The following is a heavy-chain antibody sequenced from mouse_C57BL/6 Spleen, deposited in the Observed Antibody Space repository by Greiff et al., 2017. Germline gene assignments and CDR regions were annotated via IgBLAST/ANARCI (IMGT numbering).Heavy chain of an antibody. V-gene: IGHV1-15*01. CDR3: TRVVRLAWFAY. J-gene: IGHJ3*01. Sequence: QVQLKQSGAELVRPGASVTLSCKASGYTFTDYEMHWVKQTPVHGLEWIGAIDPETGGTAYNQKFKGKAILTADKSSSTAYMELRSLTSEDSAVYYCTRVVRLAWFAYWGQGTLVTVSA. CDR2: IDPETGGT. D-gene: IGHD1-1*01. CDR1: GYTFTDYE.